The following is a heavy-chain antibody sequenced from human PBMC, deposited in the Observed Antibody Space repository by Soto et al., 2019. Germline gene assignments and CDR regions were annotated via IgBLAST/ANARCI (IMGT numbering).Heavy chain of an antibody. CDR3: AREGVVRGVITTYPPAYYFDY. J-gene: IGHJ4*02. V-gene: IGHV4-61*01. CDR2: IYYSGST. CDR1: GGSVSSGSYY. D-gene: IGHD3-10*01. Sequence: SETLSLTCTVSGGSVSSGSYYWSWIRQPPGRGLEWIGYIYYSGSTNYNPSLKSRVTISVDTSKNQFSLKLSSVTAADTAVYYCAREGVVRGVITTYPPAYYFDYWGQGTLVTVSS.